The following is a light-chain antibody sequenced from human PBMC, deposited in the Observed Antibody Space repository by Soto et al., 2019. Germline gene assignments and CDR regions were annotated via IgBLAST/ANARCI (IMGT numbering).Light chain of an antibody. CDR1: QSISSW. CDR3: QQYNSYRMYT. Sequence: DIQMTQSPSTLSASVGDRVTITCRASQSISSWLAWYQQKPGKAPQLLIYDASSLESGVPSRFSGSGSGTEFTLTISSLQPDDFANYYCQQYNSYRMYTFGQGTKLEIK. CDR2: DAS. V-gene: IGKV1-5*01. J-gene: IGKJ2*01.